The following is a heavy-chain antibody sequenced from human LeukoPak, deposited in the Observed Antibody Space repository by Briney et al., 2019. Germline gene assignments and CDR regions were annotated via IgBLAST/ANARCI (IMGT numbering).Heavy chain of an antibody. CDR1: GGSISSYY. D-gene: IGHD3-16*02. J-gene: IGHJ5*01. CDR2: IYYSGST. CDR3: AREYRNWFDS. V-gene: IGHV4-59*01. Sequence: SETLSLTCTVSGGSISSYYWSWIRQPPGKGLEWIGYIYYSGSTNYNPSLKSRVTISVDTSKNQFSLKLSSVTAADTAVYYCAREYRNWFDSWGQGTLVTVSS.